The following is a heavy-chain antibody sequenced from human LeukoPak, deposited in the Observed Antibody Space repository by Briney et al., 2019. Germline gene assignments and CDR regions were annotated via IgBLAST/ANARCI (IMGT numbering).Heavy chain of an antibody. V-gene: IGHV4-59*11. CDR2: IHYTGST. D-gene: IGHD6-19*01. CDR3: ARAVRQWLENNWFDP. Sequence: PSETLSLTCTVSGGSITGHYWSWIRQPPGKGLEWIGYIHYTGSTNYNPSLNSRITMSVDTPNNQFSLRLTSVTATDTAVYYCARAVRQWLENNWFDPWGQGTLVSVSS. J-gene: IGHJ5*02. CDR1: GGSITGHY.